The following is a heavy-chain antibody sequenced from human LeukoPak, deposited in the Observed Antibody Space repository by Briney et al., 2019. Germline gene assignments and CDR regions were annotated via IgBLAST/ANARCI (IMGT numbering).Heavy chain of an antibody. CDR2: IYSGGST. D-gene: IGHD2-8*01. CDR3: ARDLGYCTNGVCHTRFDY. V-gene: IGHV3-53*01. J-gene: IGHJ4*02. CDR1: GFTVSNNF. Sequence: GGSLRLSCAASGFTVSNNFMSWVRQAPGKGLEWVSVIYSGGSTYHADSVKGRFTISRDNSKNTLYLQMNSLRAEDTAMYYCARDLGYCTNGVCHTRFDYWGQGTLVAVSS.